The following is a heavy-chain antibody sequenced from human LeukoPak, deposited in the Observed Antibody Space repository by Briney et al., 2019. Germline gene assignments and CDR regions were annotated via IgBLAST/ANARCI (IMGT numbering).Heavy chain of an antibody. J-gene: IGHJ4*02. CDR1: GGSISTGGYY. CDR3: ARESRVKTTGPDY. V-gene: IGHV4-61*02. D-gene: IGHD4-11*01. CDR2: IYASGTT. Sequence: PSETLSLTCTVTGGSISTGGYYWSWMRQPAGKGLEWIGRIYASGTTTYNPSLKSRLSMSVDSSKNQFSLKLDSVTAADTAVYYCARESRVKTTGPDYWGQGTLVTVSS.